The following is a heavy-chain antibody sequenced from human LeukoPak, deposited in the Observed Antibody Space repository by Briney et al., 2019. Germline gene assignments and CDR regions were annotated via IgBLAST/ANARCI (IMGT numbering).Heavy chain of an antibody. CDR3: AKAVGSISWSFDY. D-gene: IGHD6-13*01. CDR2: ISHDGSDK. J-gene: IGHJ4*02. Sequence: PGGSLRLSCEASGFTFSTYAMHWVRQAPGKGLEWVALISHDGSDKNYADSVKGRFTISRDNSNSTLYLQMDSLGGDDAAVYYCAKAVGSISWSFDYWGQGTLVTVSS. V-gene: IGHV3-30*18. CDR1: GFTFSTYA.